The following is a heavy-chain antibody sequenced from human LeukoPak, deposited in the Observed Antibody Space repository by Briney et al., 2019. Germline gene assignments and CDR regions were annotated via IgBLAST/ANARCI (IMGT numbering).Heavy chain of an antibody. CDR2: INPNSGGT. CDR3: ARTHSSGWYWFDP. D-gene: IGHD6-19*01. J-gene: IGHJ5*02. Sequence: APVKVSCKASGYTFTGYYMHWVRQAPGQGLEWMGWINPNSGGTNYAQKFQGRVTMTRDTSISTAYMELSRLRSDDTAVYYCARTHSSGWYWFDPWGQGTLVTVSS. V-gene: IGHV1-2*02. CDR1: GYTFTGYY.